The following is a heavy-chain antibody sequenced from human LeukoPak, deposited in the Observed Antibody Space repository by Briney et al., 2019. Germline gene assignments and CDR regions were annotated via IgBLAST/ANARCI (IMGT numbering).Heavy chain of an antibody. J-gene: IGHJ4*02. CDR1: GFTLSINA. D-gene: IGHD1-26*01. Sequence: PGGSLRLSCLTSGFTLSINAMGWVRRALGRGLEWISGISGSGASTYYADSVKGRFTISRDDSRNTLYLQMNSLRGDDTAVYYCAKDVGKWESLHFFDYWGQGTLVTVSS. CDR2: ISGSGAST. CDR3: AKDVGKWESLHFFDY. V-gene: IGHV3-23*01.